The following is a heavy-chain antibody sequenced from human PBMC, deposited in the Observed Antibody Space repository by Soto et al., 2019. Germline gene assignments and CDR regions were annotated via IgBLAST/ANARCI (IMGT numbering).Heavy chain of an antibody. CDR1: GFSFSTYW. J-gene: IGHJ5*02. Sequence: EVQLVESGGGLVQPGGSLRLSCAASGFSFSTYWMAWVRQAPGKGLEWLANIDQGGGDKYYVDSVRGRFTISRDNAKNSLYLQMSSLRAEDTAIYYCARGGNWFAPWGKGPLVSVSS. V-gene: IGHV3-7*05. CDR3: ARGGNWFAP. CDR2: IDQGGGDK.